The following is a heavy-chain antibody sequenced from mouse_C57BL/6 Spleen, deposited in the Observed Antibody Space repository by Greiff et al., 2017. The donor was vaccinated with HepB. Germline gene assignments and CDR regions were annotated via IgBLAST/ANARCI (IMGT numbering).Heavy chain of an antibody. CDR1: GFSFTSYG. V-gene: IGHV2-9*01. CDR2: IWGGGST. J-gene: IGHJ1*03. CDR3: AKHGDYGGNWYFDV. Sequence: QVQLKESGPGLVAPSQSLSITCTVSGFSFTSYGVDWVRQPPGKGLEWLGVIWGGGSTNYNSALMSRLSISKDNSKSQVFLKMNSLQTDDTAMYYCAKHGDYGGNWYFDVWGTGTTVTVSS. D-gene: IGHD2-4*01.